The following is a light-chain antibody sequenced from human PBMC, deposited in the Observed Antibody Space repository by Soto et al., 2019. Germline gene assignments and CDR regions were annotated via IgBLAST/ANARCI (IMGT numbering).Light chain of an antibody. CDR1: QGISSY. CDR3: QQYDSSPKT. CDR2: AAS. Sequence: QLTQSPSSLSASVGDRVTITCRASQGISSYLAWYQQKPGKAPELLIYAASTLQTGVPSRFSGTGSGTDFTLTISRLEPEDFAVYYCQQYDSSPKTFGQGTKVDI. V-gene: IGKV1-9*01. J-gene: IGKJ1*01.